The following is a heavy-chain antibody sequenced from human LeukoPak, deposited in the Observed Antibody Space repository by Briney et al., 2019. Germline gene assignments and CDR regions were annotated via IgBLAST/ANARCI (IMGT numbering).Heavy chain of an antibody. D-gene: IGHD5-24*01. V-gene: IGHV3-21*01. CDR3: ARAPGMATTGNFDY. CDR2: ISSSSSYI. CDR1: GFTFSSYS. Sequence: GVSLRLSCAASGFTFSSYSMNWVRQAPGKGLEWVSSISSSSSYIYYADSVKGRFTTSRDNAKNSLYLQMNSLRAEDTAVYYCARAPGMATTGNFDYWGQGTLVTVS. J-gene: IGHJ4*02.